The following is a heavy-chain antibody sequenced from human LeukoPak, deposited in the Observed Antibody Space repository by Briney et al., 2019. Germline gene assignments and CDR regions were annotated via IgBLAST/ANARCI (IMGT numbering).Heavy chain of an antibody. CDR3: AKRGVVIRVILVGFHKEAYYFDS. V-gene: IGHV3-23*01. J-gene: IGHJ4*02. CDR1: GITLTNYG. CDR2: VSDSGGST. Sequence: GGSLRLSCAVSGITLTNYGMTWVRQAPGKGLEWVAGVSDSGGSTNYADSVKGRFTISRDNPKNTLYLQMTSLRAEDTAVYFCAKRGVVIRVILVGFHKEAYYFDSWGQGALVTVSS. D-gene: IGHD3-22*01.